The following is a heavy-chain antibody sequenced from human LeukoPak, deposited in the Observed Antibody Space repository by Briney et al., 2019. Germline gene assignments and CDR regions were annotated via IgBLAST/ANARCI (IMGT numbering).Heavy chain of an antibody. D-gene: IGHD3-9*01. CDR2: ISSSGSTI. CDR1: GFTFSDYY. V-gene: IGHV3-11*04. CDR3: ARGVRYFDWVFPRGWFDP. Sequence: GGSLRLSCAASGFTFSDYYMSWIRQAPGKWLEWVSHISSSGSTIYYADSVKGRFTISRDNAKNSLYLQMNSLRAEDTAVYYCARGVRYFDWVFPRGWFDPWGQGTLVTVSS. J-gene: IGHJ5*02.